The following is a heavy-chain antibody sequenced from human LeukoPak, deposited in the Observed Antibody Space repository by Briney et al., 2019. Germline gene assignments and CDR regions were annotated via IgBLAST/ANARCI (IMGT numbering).Heavy chain of an antibody. CDR3: AKESPGDLDY. J-gene: IGHJ4*02. CDR2: ITNSGHST. D-gene: IGHD3-16*01. Sequence: GGSLRLSCVASGFTFSSYAMNWVRQAPGEGLEWVSVITNSGHSTNYADSVKGRFTISRDNSKNTLYLQMNSLRAEDTAVYYCAKESPGDLDYWGQGTLVTVSS. CDR1: GFTFSSYA. V-gene: IGHV3-23*01.